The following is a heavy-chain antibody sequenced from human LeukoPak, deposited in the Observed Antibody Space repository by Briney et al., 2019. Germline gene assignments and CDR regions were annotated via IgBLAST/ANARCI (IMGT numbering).Heavy chain of an antibody. Sequence: SETLSLTCAVYGGSFSGYYWSWIRQPPGKGPEWIGEINHSGSTNYNPSLKSRVTISVDTSKNQFSLKLSSVTAADTAVYYCARIDDSSGWVDYWGQGTLVTVSS. J-gene: IGHJ4*02. CDR2: INHSGST. CDR1: GGSFSGYY. CDR3: ARIDDSSGWVDY. D-gene: IGHD3-22*01. V-gene: IGHV4-34*01.